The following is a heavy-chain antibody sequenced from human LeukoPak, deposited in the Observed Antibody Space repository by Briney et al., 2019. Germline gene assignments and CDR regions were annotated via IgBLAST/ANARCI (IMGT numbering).Heavy chain of an antibody. D-gene: IGHD3-3*01. V-gene: IGHV4-38-2*01. Sequence: SETLSLTCAVSGYSISSGYYWGWIRQPPGKGLEWIGSIYHSGSTYYSPSLKSRVTISVDTSKNQFSLKLSSVTAADTAVYYCARGTRGLEWLANDAFDIWGQGTMVTVSS. CDR2: IYHSGST. J-gene: IGHJ3*02. CDR3: ARGTRGLEWLANDAFDI. CDR1: GYSISSGYY.